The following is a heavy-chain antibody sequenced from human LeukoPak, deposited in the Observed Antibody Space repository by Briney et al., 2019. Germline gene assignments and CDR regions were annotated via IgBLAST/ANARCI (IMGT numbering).Heavy chain of an antibody. Sequence: GGSLRLSCAASGFTFSNAWMSWVRQAPGKGLEWVGRIKSKTDGGTTDYAAPVKDRFTISRDDSKNTLYLQMNSLKTEDTAVYYCARGPYGDYGDYWGQGTLVTVSS. CDR2: IKSKTDGGTT. CDR3: ARGPYGDYGDY. D-gene: IGHD4-17*01. V-gene: IGHV3-15*01. J-gene: IGHJ4*02. CDR1: GFTFSNAW.